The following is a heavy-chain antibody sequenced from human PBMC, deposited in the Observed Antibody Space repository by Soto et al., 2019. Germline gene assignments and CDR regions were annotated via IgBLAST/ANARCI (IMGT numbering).Heavy chain of an antibody. CDR1: GGSISSGGYY. CDR2: IYYSGST. Sequence: SETLSLTCTVSGGSISSGGYYWSWIRQHPGKGLEWIGYIYYSGSTYYNPSLKSRVTISVDTSKNQFSLKLSSVTAADTAVYYCARDHRRITIFGVVIHYFDYWGQGTLVTV. V-gene: IGHV4-31*03. CDR3: ARDHRRITIFGVVIHYFDY. D-gene: IGHD3-3*01. J-gene: IGHJ4*02.